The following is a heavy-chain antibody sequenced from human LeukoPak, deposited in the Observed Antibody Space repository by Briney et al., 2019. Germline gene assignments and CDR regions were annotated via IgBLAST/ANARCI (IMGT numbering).Heavy chain of an antibody. J-gene: IGHJ4*02. CDR3: AKVQGLYDSSGYPFDY. Sequence: GGSLRLSCAASGLTFSSYAMSWVRQAPGKGLEWVSAISGSGGSTYYADSVKGRFTISRDNSKNTLYLQMNSLRAEDTAVYYCAKVQGLYDSSGYPFDYWGQGTLVTVSS. D-gene: IGHD3-22*01. CDR1: GLTFSSYA. CDR2: ISGSGGST. V-gene: IGHV3-23*01.